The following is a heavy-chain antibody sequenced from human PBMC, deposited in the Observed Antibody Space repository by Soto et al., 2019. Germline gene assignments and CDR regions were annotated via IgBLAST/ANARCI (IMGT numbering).Heavy chain of an antibody. CDR2: IRNKANNYST. V-gene: IGHV3-73*02. CDR1: GFTCSGSA. J-gene: IGHJ4*02. Sequence: EVQLVESGGGLFQPGGSLTLSCAASGFTCSGSAMHWGRQASGKELEWVGRIRNKANNYSTVYGASVKGRFTISRYEANNIAYMQMNSLTSEDTAVYYCTESVYDTFLADWAQGSMVTVSS. CDR3: TESVYDTFLAD. D-gene: IGHD5-12*01.